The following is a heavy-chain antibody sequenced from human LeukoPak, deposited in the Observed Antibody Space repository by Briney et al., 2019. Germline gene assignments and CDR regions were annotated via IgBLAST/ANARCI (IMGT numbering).Heavy chain of an antibody. J-gene: IGHJ3*02. CDR2: IYSGGTT. CDR3: ARDNWDVGAPFAI. V-gene: IGHV3-53*01. Sequence: PGGSLRLSCAASGFTFSSYSMNWVRQAPGGGLEWVSVIYSGGTTYYADSVKGRFTISRDNSKNTLYLQMNTLRAEDTAMYYCARDNWDVGAPFAIWGQGTMVTVSS. D-gene: IGHD1-20*01. CDR1: GFTFSSYS.